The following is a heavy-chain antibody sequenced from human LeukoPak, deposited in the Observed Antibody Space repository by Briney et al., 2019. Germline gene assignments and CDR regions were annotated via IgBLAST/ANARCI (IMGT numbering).Heavy chain of an antibody. J-gene: IGHJ4*02. CDR1: GGSISSSSYY. CDR3: AKEGSYGDFDY. Sequence: PSETLSLTCTVSGGSISSSSYYWGWIRQPPGKGLEWVSFISGSGSPTYYADSVKGRFTISRDNSKNTLYLQLNSLRSEDTAVYYCAKEGSYGDFDYWGQGTLVTVSS. V-gene: IGHV3-23*01. CDR2: ISGSGSPT. D-gene: IGHD4-17*01.